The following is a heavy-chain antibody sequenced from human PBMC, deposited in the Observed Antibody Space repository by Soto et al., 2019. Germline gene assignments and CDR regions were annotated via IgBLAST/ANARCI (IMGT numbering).Heavy chain of an antibody. D-gene: IGHD7-27*01. Sequence: PAYTVLLSCASAMACSSTAFCWCRLDPPGKGLEWIGYIYYTGSTNYHPSPKTRVAISMDTSKNQFSLNLSSVTAADTAVYYCAGAPNWAYFDFWGLGTLVTVSS. V-gene: IGHV4-59*07. CDR3: AGAPNWAYFDF. CDR2: IYYTGST. J-gene: IGHJ4*02. CDR1: MACSSTAF.